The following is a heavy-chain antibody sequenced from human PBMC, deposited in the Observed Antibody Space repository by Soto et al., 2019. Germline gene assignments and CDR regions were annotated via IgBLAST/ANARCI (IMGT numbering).Heavy chain of an antibody. CDR2: INPSGGST. J-gene: IGHJ6*02. Sequence: GASVKVSCKASGGTFNRYAISWVRQAPGQGLEWMGIINPSGGSTSYAQKFQGRVTMTRDTSTSTVYMELSSLRSEDTAVYYCARALPVPAASYYYYGMDVWGQGTTVTVSS. V-gene: IGHV1-46*02. CDR1: GGTFNRYA. CDR3: ARALPVPAASYYYYGMDV. D-gene: IGHD2-2*01.